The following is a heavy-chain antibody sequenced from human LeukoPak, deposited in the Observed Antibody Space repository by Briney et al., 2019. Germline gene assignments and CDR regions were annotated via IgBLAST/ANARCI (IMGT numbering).Heavy chain of an antibody. D-gene: IGHD6-19*01. J-gene: IGHJ4*02. V-gene: IGHV4-34*01. CDR2: INHSGGT. CDR3: ARASIAVAAFDY. CDR1: GGSFSGYY. Sequence: SETLSLTCAVYGGSFSGYYWSWIRQPPGKGLEWIGEINHSGGTNYNPSLKSRVTISVDTSKNQFSLKLSSVTAADTAVYYCARASIAVAAFDYWGQGTLVTVSS.